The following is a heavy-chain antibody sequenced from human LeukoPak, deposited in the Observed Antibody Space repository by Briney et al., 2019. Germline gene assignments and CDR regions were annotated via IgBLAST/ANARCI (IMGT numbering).Heavy chain of an antibody. V-gene: IGHV4-34*01. CDR2: INHSGST. J-gene: IGHJ4*02. CDR1: GGSFSGYY. CDR3: ARGSAGELRGDFDY. D-gene: IGHD1-26*01. Sequence: SETLSLTRAVYGGSFSGYYWSWIRQPPGKGLEWIGEINHSGSTNYNPSLKSRVTISVDTSKNQFSLKLSSVTAADTAVYYCARGSAGELRGDFDYWGQGTLVTVSS.